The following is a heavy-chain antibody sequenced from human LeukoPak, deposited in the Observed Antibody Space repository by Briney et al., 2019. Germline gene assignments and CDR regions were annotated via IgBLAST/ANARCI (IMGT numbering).Heavy chain of an antibody. CDR3: AKREYNFRSGYFF. Sequence: PGGSLRLSRAASGFTFSSYAMTWVRQAPGKGLEWVSSINDSGGSTYYADSVKGRFTISRDNSKNTLYLQMNSLRAEDTAVYYCAKREYNFRSGYFFWGQGTLVTVSS. V-gene: IGHV3-23*01. CDR2: INDSGGST. J-gene: IGHJ4*02. CDR1: GFTFSSYA. D-gene: IGHD3-3*01.